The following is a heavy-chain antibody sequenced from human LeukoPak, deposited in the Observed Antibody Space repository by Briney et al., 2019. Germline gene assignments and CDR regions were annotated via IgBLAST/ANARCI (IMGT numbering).Heavy chain of an antibody. V-gene: IGHV3-48*01. CDR1: GFTFSSYG. Sequence: GGSLRLSCAASGFTFSSYGMHWVRQAPGKGLEWVSYISSSSSTIYYADSVKGRFTISRDNSKNTLYLQMNSLRAEDTAVYYCARAAYCGGDCYFYAFDIWGQGTMVTVSS. CDR3: ARAAYCGGDCYFYAFDI. CDR2: ISSSSSTI. D-gene: IGHD2-21*01. J-gene: IGHJ3*02.